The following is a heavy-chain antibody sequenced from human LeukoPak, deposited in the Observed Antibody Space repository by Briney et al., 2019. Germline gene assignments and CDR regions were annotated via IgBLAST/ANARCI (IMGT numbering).Heavy chain of an antibody. Sequence: GGSLRLSCAASGFTFSGSAMHWVRQASGKGLEWVGRIRSKANSYATAYAASVKGRFTISRDDSKNTVYLQMNSLRAEDTAIYHCAKDPNGDYLGAFDMWGQGTMVTVSS. D-gene: IGHD4-17*01. V-gene: IGHV3-73*01. CDR3: AKDPNGDYLGAFDM. CDR1: GFTFSGSA. CDR2: IRSKANSYAT. J-gene: IGHJ3*02.